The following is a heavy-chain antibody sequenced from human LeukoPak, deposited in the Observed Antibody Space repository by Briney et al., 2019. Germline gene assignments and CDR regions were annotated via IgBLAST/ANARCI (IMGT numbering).Heavy chain of an antibody. CDR3: ARHPFATPFDY. V-gene: IGHV4-59*08. J-gene: IGHJ4*02. Sequence: SQTLSLTCTVSGGSISNYYWSWIRQPPGKGLEWIGYIYHTGDTNHNPSLKSRVTISLDTSKNQVSLNLKSVTAADTAVYHCARHPFATPFDYWAQGILVSVSS. D-gene: IGHD2-15*01. CDR1: GGSISNYY. CDR2: IYHTGDT.